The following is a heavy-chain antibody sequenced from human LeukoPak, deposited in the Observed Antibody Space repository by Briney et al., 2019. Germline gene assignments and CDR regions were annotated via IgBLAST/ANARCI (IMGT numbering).Heavy chain of an antibody. CDR3: ASIQSYCFGLDV. V-gene: IGHV4-61*02. Sequence: PSETLSLTCTVCGDSKRSGSDLGRWIRRQGAGGLERIVRINTSGSTNYNPSLRGRFTISVDTSKTQFFLKLSSVTAADTAVYYCASIQSYCFGLDVWGQGTTVTVSS. J-gene: IGHJ6*02. D-gene: IGHD4-11*01. CDR1: GDSKRSGSDL. CDR2: INTSGST.